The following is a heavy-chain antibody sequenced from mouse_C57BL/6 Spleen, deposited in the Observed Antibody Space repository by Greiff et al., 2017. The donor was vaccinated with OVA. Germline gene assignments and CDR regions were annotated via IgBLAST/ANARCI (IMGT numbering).Heavy chain of an antibody. V-gene: IGHV5-4*03. CDR1: GFTFSSYA. Sequence: EVKLVESGGGLVKPGGSLKLSCAASGFTFSSYAMSWVRQTPEKRLEWVATISDGGSYTYYPDNVKGRFTISRDNAKNNLYLQMSHLKSEDTAMYNCARGDSSMDYWGQGTSVTVSS. CDR2: ISDGGSYT. J-gene: IGHJ4*01. CDR3: ARGDSSMDY.